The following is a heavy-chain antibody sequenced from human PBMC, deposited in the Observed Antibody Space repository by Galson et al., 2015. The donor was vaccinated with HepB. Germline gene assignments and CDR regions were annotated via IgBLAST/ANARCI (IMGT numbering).Heavy chain of an antibody. V-gene: IGHV3-9*01. D-gene: IGHD2-2*01. CDR1: GFTFDDYA. CDR3: AKGELWRYCSSTSCHGQFDY. CDR2: ISWNSGSI. J-gene: IGHJ4*02. Sequence: SLRLSCAASGFTFDDYAMHWVRQAPGKGLEWVSGISWNSGSIGYADSVKGRFTISRDNAKNSLYLQMNSLRAEDTALYYCAKGELWRYCSSTSCHGQFDYWGQGTLVTVSS.